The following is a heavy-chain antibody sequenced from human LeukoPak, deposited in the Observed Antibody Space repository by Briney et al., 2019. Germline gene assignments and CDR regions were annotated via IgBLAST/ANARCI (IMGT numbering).Heavy chain of an antibody. CDR1: GGSISSYY. CDR2: IYYRGST. Sequence: SETLSLTCTVSGGSISSYYWSWIRQPPGKGLEWIGYIYYRGSTNYNPSLKSRVTISVDTSKNQFSLKLSSVTAADTAVYYCAGSRWPYYYYYMDVWGKGTTVTVSS. CDR3: AGSRWPYYYYYMDV. D-gene: IGHD6-13*01. V-gene: IGHV4-59*01. J-gene: IGHJ6*03.